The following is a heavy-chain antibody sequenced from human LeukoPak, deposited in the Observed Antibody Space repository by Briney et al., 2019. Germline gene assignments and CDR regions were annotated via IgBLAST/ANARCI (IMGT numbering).Heavy chain of an antibody. J-gene: IGHJ4*02. CDR3: AKGSF. Sequence: GGSLRLSRAASGFTFNNYVMNWVRQAPGKGLEWVSAITDSSTSTYYADSVKGRFTSSRDNSKNTLYLQMNNLRAEDTAAYYCAKGSFWGQGTLVTVSS. V-gene: IGHV3-23*01. CDR2: ITDSSTST. D-gene: IGHD3-10*01. CDR1: GFTFNNYV.